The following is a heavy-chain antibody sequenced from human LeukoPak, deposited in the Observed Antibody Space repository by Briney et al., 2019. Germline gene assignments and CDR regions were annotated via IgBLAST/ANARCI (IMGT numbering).Heavy chain of an antibody. CDR3: ASFTLLFKAMDV. CDR2: INPNSGGT. D-gene: IGHD2/OR15-2a*01. CDR1: GYTFTSYG. Sequence: ASVKVSCKASGYTFTSYGISWVRQAPGQGLEWMGWINPNSGGTNYAQKFQGRVTMTRDTSISTAYMELSRLRSDDTAVYYCASFTLLFKAMDVWGKGTTVTVSS. J-gene: IGHJ6*03. V-gene: IGHV1-2*02.